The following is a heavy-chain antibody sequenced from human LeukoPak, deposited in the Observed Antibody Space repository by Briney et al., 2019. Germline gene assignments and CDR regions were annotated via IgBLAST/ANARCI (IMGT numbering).Heavy chain of an antibody. CDR2: IYYSGNT. D-gene: IGHD5-24*01. CDR1: GDSISTSNSY. J-gene: IGHJ6*03. Sequence: PSETLSLTCTVSGDSISTSNSYWGWIRQPPGKGLEWIGSIYYSGNTYYNASLKSRVTISVDTSKNQFSLKLSSVTAADTAVYYCARASDGWDAYYYYMDVWGKGTTVTVSS. CDR3: ARASDGWDAYYYYMDV. V-gene: IGHV4-39*07.